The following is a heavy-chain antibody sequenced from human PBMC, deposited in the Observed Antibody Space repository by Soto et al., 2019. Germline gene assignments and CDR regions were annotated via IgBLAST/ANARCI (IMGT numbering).Heavy chain of an antibody. Sequence: ASVKVSCKASGYTFTSYGISWVRQAPGQGLEWMGWISAYNGNTNYAQKLQGRVTMTTDTSTSTAYMELRSLRSDDTAVYYCARESPSRLLLSSSSTDYWGQGTLVTVSS. D-gene: IGHD6-13*01. CDR3: ARESPSRLLLSSSSTDY. CDR2: ISAYNGNT. CDR1: GYTFTSYG. V-gene: IGHV1-18*01. J-gene: IGHJ4*02.